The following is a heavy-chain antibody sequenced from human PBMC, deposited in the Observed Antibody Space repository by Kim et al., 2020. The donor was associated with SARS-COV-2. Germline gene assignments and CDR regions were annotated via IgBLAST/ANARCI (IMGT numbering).Heavy chain of an antibody. CDR1: GGSISNSFNY. Sequence: SETLSLTYTVSGGSISNSFNYWGWIRQPPGKGLEWIGSVYHSGSTYDSPSLKSRVTVSVDTSKNQFSLKLTSVTAADTGVYFCARLPHDSSGYVDCWGQGFLVTVSS. V-gene: IGHV4-39*01. J-gene: IGHJ4*02. CDR2: VYHSGST. CDR3: ARLPHDSSGYVDC. D-gene: IGHD3-22*01.